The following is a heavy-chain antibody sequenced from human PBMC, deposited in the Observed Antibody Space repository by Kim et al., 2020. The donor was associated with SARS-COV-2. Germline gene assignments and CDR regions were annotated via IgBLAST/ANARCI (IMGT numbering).Heavy chain of an antibody. Sequence: GGSLRLSCAASGFTFSNAWMSWVRQAPGKGLEWVGRIKSKTDGGTTDYAAPVKGRFTISRDDSKNTLYLQMNSLKTEDTAVYYCTTAPRGRSGRIPEYWGQGTLVTVSS. CDR2: IKSKTDGGTT. D-gene: IGHD2-15*01. CDR3: TTAPRGRSGRIPEY. J-gene: IGHJ4*02. V-gene: IGHV3-15*01. CDR1: GFTFSNAW.